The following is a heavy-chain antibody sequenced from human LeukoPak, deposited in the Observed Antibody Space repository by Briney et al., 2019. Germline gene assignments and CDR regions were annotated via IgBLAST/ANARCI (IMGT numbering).Heavy chain of an antibody. CDR1: GDSISIINW. V-gene: IGHV4-4*02. D-gene: IGHD3-22*01. CDR3: VRQGTNSGYYLLDY. J-gene: IGHJ4*02. Sequence: SETLSLTCAVSGDSISIINWWTWVRQSPGKGLEWIGEIYHSGSANYTPSLKSRVTISVDKSKKQFSLKESSVTAADTATYYCVRQGTNSGYYLLDYWGQGHPVIVSS. CDR2: IYHSGSA.